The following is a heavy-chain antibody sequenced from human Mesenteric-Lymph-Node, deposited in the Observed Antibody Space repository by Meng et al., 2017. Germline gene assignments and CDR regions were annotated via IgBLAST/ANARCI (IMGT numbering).Heavy chain of an antibody. D-gene: IGHD3-22*01. CDR1: GYTFTSYD. Sequence: ASVKVSCKASGYTFTSYDINWVRQATGQGLEWMGWMNPNSGNTGYAQKFQGRVTITRNTSISTAYMELSSLRSEDTAVYYCARSTDSSGYYYFDYWGQGTLVTVSS. CDR2: MNPNSGNT. J-gene: IGHJ4*02. CDR3: ARSTDSSGYYYFDY. V-gene: IGHV1-8*03.